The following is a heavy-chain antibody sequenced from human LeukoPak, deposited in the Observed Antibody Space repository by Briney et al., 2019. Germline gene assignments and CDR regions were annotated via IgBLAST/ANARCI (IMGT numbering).Heavy chain of an antibody. CDR1: GFTFSSFS. D-gene: IGHD5-18*01. J-gene: IGHJ4*02. V-gene: IGHV3-48*02. Sequence: GGSLRLSCAASGFTFSSFSMNWVRQAPGKGLEWVSFISSSGTSIYYADSVKGRFSISRDNAKNSLYLQMSSLRDEDTAVYYCAKDDGGTWIQLWSYFDYWGQGTLVTVSS. CDR2: ISSSGTSI. CDR3: AKDDGGTWIQLWSYFDY.